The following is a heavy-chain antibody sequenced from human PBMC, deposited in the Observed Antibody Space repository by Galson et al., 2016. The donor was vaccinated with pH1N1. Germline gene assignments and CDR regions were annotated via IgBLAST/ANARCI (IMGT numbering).Heavy chain of an antibody. J-gene: IGHJ2*01. CDR1: GGSISDYY. V-gene: IGHV4-4*07. CDR3: ARSTVTTFSDL. CDR2: ISSSGST. D-gene: IGHD4-17*01. Sequence: LSLTCTVSGGSISDYYLNWIRQPAGKGLEYIGRISSSGSTNYNPSLKSRVIMSVDMAKNQFSLNLNSVTAADTAAYYCARSTVTTFSDLWGRGTLVTVSS.